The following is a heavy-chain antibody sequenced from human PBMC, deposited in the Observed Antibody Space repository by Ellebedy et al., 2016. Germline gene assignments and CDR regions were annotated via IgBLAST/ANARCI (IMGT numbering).Heavy chain of an antibody. CDR2: IYHSRST. D-gene: IGHD6-13*01. CDR3: DRGGQQLVGCFDP. J-gene: IGHJ5*02. CDR1: GGSISSGGYT. V-gene: IGHV4-30-2*01. Sequence: SETLSLTCAVSGGSISSGGYTWSCIRQRPGKGREWIGYIYHSRSTNYNPSLKSRVTISVDRSKNQFSLKLSSVTAADTAVYYCDRGGQQLVGCFDPWGQGTLVTVSS.